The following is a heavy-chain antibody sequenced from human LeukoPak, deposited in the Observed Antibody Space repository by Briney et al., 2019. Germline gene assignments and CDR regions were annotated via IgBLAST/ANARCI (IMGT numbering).Heavy chain of an antibody. J-gene: IGHJ5*02. V-gene: IGHV4-30-2*01. CDR1: GGSISSGGYS. D-gene: IGHD3-3*01. Sequence: SQTLSLTCAVSGGSISSGGYSWSWIRQPPGKGLEWIGYIYHSGSTYYNPSLKSRVTISVDRSENQFSLKLSSVTAADTAVYYCGRGSGVVRWFDPWGQGTLVTVSS. CDR2: IYHSGST. CDR3: GRGSGVVRWFDP.